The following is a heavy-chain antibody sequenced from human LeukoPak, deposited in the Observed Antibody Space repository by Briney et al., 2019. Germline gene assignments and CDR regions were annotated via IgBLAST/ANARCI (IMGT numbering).Heavy chain of an antibody. J-gene: IGHJ3*02. CDR3: ASTVTTGDAFDI. D-gene: IGHD4-17*01. V-gene: IGHV1-69*05. Sequence: SVKVSCKASGGTFSSYAISWVRQAPGQGLEWMGGIIPIFGTANYAQKFQGRVTITTDESTSTAFMELSSLRSEDTAVYYCASTVTTGDAFDIWGQGTMVTVSS. CDR1: GGTFSSYA. CDR2: IIPIFGTA.